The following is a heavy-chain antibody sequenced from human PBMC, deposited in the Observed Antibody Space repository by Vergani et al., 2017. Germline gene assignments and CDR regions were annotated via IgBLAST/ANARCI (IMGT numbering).Heavy chain of an antibody. Sequence: VQLVEPGGGLVKPGGSLRLSCAASGFTFSSYSMNWVRQAPGKGLEWVSSISSSSSYIYYADSVKGRFTISRDNAKNSLYLQMNSLRAEDTAVFYCARRYFDFLDYYYGMDVWGQGTTVTVSS. J-gene: IGHJ6*02. CDR2: ISSSSSYI. D-gene: IGHD3-9*01. CDR1: GFTFSSYS. V-gene: IGHV3-21*01. CDR3: ARRYFDFLDYYYGMDV.